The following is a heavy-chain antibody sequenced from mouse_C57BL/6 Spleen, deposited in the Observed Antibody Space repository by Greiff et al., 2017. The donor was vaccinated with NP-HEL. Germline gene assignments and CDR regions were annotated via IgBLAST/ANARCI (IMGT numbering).Heavy chain of an antibody. CDR1: GFNIKDYY. V-gene: IGHV14-2*01. D-gene: IGHD2-10*02. CDR2: IDPEDGDT. CDR3: ALYGNHGHFDY. Sequence: VQLQQSGAELVKPGASVKLSCTASGFNIKDYYMHWVKQRTEQGLEWIGRIDPEDGDTKYAPKFQGKATITADTSSNTAYLQLSSLTSEDTAVYYCALYGNHGHFDYWGQGTTLTVSS. J-gene: IGHJ2*01.